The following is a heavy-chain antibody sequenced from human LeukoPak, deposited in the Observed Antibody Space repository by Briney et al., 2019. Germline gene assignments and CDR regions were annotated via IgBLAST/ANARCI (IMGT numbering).Heavy chain of an antibody. D-gene: IGHD3-10*01. CDR3: AGGIAMVRGGDV. Sequence: GGSLRLSCAASGLTFSTYWMTWVRQAPGKGLEWVANIKQDGSEKNYVDSVKGRFTISRDNAKKSLYLQMNSLRVEDTAVYYSAGGIAMVRGGDVWGKGTTVTVSS. CDR2: IKQDGSEK. J-gene: IGHJ6*04. CDR1: GLTFSTYW. V-gene: IGHV3-7*01.